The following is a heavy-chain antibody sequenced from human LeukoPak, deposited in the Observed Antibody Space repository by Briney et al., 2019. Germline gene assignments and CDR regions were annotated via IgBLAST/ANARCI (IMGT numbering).Heavy chain of an antibody. J-gene: IGHJ4*02. Sequence: PGESLRLSCSASGFTFSRHAMSWVRQTPGKGLQWVSTVSGSGLTTTYADSVQGRVTISRDNSENTLSLQMDNLRVEDTAVYYCVKDLVGWEQLIDSWGQGVLVTVSS. CDR1: GFTFSRHA. V-gene: IGHV3-23*01. D-gene: IGHD1-26*01. CDR3: VKDLVGWEQLIDS. CDR2: VSGSGLTT.